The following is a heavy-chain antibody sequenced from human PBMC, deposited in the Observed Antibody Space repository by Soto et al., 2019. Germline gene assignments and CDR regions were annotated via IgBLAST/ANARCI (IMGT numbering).Heavy chain of an antibody. D-gene: IGHD3-10*01. Sequence: PXGSLRLSCAASGFTFNSFFMHWVRQAPGKGLVWVSRTNGDGSSTSYADSVKGRFTTSRDNANNSLFLEMNSLRAEDTAVYYCVRVGYAYGNDPWGQGTLVTVSS. CDR2: TNGDGSST. CDR1: GFTFNSFF. J-gene: IGHJ5*02. V-gene: IGHV3-74*01. CDR3: VRVGYAYGNDP.